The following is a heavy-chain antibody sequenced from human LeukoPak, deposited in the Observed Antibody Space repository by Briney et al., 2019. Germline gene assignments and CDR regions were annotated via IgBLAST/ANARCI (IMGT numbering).Heavy chain of an antibody. CDR2: IYYSGST. J-gene: IGHJ5*02. CDR3: ARGGPDSGWFDP. V-gene: IGHV4-39*01. CDR1: GGSISSSSYY. D-gene: IGHD6-25*01. Sequence: PSETLSLTCTVSGGSISSSSYYWGWIRQPPGKGLEWIGSIYYSGSTYYNPSLKSRVTISVDTSKNQFSLKLSSVTAADTAVYYCARGGPDSGWFDPWGQGTLVTVSS.